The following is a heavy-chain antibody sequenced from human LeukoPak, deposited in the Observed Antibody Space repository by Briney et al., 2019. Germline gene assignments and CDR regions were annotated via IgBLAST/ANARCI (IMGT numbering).Heavy chain of an antibody. V-gene: IGHV3-74*01. D-gene: IGHD1-26*01. CDR1: EFTFSSYV. CDR3: ARDDLLAFDY. J-gene: IGHJ4*02. CDR2: INSDGSST. Sequence: GPLRLSCAASEFTFSSYVMSWVRQAPGKGLVWVSRINSDGSSTSYADSVKGRFTISRDNAKNTLYLQMNSLRAEDTAVYYCARDDLLAFDYWGQGTLVTVSS.